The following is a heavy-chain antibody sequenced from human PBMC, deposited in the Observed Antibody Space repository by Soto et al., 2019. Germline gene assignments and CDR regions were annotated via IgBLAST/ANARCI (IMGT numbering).Heavy chain of an antibody. V-gene: IGHV1-2*04. CDR2: INPNSGGT. CDR1: GYTFTSYG. Sequence: GASVKVSCKASGYTFTSYGISWVRQAPGQGLEWMGWINPNSGGTNYAQKFQGWVTMTRDTSISTAYMELSRLRSDDTAVYYCARASSLLEFDYCGQGTLVTVSS. CDR3: ARASSLLEFDY. J-gene: IGHJ4*02. D-gene: IGHD3-3*02.